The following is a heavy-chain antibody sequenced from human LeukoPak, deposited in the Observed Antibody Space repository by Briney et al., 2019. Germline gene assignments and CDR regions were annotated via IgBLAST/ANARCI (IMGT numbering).Heavy chain of an antibody. J-gene: IGHJ4*02. CDR3: ARGERGDF. CDR2: ISSIGTTI. CDR1: GCTFSIYE. Sequence: GGSLRLSCAASGCTFSIYEMNWVRQAPGKGLEWVSYISSIGTTIYCADSVKGRFTISGDNDKNSLYLQMNSLRVQDTAVYYCARGERGDFWGQGTLVTVSS. D-gene: IGHD1-26*01. V-gene: IGHV3-48*03.